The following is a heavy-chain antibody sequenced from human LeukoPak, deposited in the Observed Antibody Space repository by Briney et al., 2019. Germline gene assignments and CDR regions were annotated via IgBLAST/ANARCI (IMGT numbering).Heavy chain of an antibody. J-gene: IGHJ6*04. Sequence: ASVKVSCKASGYTFTSYYMHWVRQAPGQGLEWMGIINPSGGSTSYAQKFQGRVTMTRDTSTSTVYMELSSLRSEDTAVYYCASSRGSGNYGFGMDVWGKGTTVTVSS. CDR2: INPSGGST. D-gene: IGHD3-10*01. V-gene: IGHV1-46*01. CDR3: ASSRGSGNYGFGMDV. CDR1: GYTFTSYY.